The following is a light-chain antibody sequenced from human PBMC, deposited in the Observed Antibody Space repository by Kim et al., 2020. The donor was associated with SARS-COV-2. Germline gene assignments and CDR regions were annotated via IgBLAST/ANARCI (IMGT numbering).Light chain of an antibody. J-gene: IGKJ5*01. CDR1: QSVTSSY. CDR3: QKNGSSHT. Sequence: EIVLTQSPGTLSLSPGERATLSCRASQSVTSSYLAWYQQKPGQAPRLLIYGASSRATGIPDRFSGSGSGTDFTLTISRLEPEDFAVYYGQKNGSSHTFGQGTRLEIK. CDR2: GAS. V-gene: IGKV3-20*01.